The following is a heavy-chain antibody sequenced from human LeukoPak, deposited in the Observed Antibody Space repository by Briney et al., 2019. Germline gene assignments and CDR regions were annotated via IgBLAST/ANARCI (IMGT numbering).Heavy chain of an antibody. J-gene: IGHJ4*02. CDR2: IKSKTEGETA. Sequence: PGGSLRLFCAASGFTFTNAWMSWVRQAPGKGLEWVGRIKSKTEGETADYAAPVKGRFTISRDDSKNTLYLHMNSLKTEDTAVYYCTTVYCSSTSCAMSGNYWGQGTLVTVSS. D-gene: IGHD2-2*01. CDR3: TTVYCSSTSCAMSGNY. V-gene: IGHV3-15*01. CDR1: GFTFTNAW.